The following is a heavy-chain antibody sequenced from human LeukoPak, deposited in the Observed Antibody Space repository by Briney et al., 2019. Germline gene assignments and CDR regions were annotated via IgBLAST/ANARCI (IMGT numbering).Heavy chain of an antibody. V-gene: IGHV1-18*01. Sequence: ASVKVSCKASGYTFTNYDLNWVRQAPGQGLEWMGWISAYNGNTNYAQKLQGRVTMTTDTSTSTAYMELRSLRSDDTAVYYCARPSFHCSSTSCYTGYGMDVWGQGTTVTVSS. D-gene: IGHD2-2*02. CDR2: ISAYNGNT. CDR3: ARPSFHCSSTSCYTGYGMDV. J-gene: IGHJ6*02. CDR1: GYTFTNYD.